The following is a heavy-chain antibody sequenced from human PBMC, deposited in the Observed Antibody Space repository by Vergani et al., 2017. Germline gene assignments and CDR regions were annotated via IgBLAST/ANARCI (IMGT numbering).Heavy chain of an antibody. CDR3: ARDPSNEYQLLFSYRSSDWFDP. Sequence: VQLLESGGGLVKPGGSLRLSCAASGFTFSDYYMSWIRQAPGKGLEWVSYISSSGSTIYYADSVKGRFTISRDNAKNSLYLQMNSLRAEDTAVYYCARDPSNEYQLLFSYRSSDWFDPWGQGTLVTVSS. J-gene: IGHJ5*02. V-gene: IGHV3-11*04. CDR1: GFTFSDYY. CDR2: ISSSGSTI. D-gene: IGHD2-2*01.